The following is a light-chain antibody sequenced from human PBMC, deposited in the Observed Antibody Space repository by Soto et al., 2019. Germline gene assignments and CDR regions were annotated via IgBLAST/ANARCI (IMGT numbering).Light chain of an antibody. CDR2: KDS. J-gene: IGLJ2*01. CDR1: ALPKQY. V-gene: IGLV3-25*03. CDR3: QSADSSGTLVV. Sequence: SYELTQPPSVSVSPGQTARITCSGDALPKQYAHWYQQKPGQAPVLVIYKDSERPSGIPERFSGSGSGTTVTLTISGVQAEDEADYYCQSADSSGTLVVFGGGTQLTVL.